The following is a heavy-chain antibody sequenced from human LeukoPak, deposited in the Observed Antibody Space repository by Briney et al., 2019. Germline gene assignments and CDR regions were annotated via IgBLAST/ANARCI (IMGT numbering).Heavy chain of an antibody. CDR3: ARGRGGRYWFDP. V-gene: IGHV4-59*01. CDR1: GGSISSYY. J-gene: IGHJ5*02. Sequence: PSETLSLTCTVSGGSISSYYWSWIRQPPGKGLEWIGYIYYSGSTNYNSSLKSRVTISVDTSKNQFSLKLSSVTAADTAVYYCARGRGGRYWFDPWGQGTLVTVSS. CDR2: IYYSGST. D-gene: IGHD5-24*01.